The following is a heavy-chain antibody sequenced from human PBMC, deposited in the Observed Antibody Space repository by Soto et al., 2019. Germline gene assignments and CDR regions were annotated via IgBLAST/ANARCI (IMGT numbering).Heavy chain of an antibody. CDR3: ARGGIGMVRTFDH. D-gene: IGHD3-10*01. Sequence: PGGSLRLSCAASGFTVSSTYMSWVRQAPGKRLEWVSIIFSSGESFYADSVKGRFTISRDSSDNTVYLQMNSLKAEDTAVYYCARGGIGMVRTFDHWGQGTLVTVSS. V-gene: IGHV3-53*01. CDR2: IFSSGES. CDR1: GFTVSSTY. J-gene: IGHJ4*02.